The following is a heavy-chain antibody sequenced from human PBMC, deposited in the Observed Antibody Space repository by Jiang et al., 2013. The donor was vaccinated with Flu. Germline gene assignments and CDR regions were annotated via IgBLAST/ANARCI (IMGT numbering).Heavy chain of an antibody. D-gene: IGHD6-6*01. Sequence: VQLVESGGGLVEPGGSLRLSCAASGFMFDIYSMHWVRQVPGKGLEWVSSISRSSNNIYYADSVKGRFTISRDNAKNSLYLQMNSLRAEDTAVYYCARVFEQLVPPYNYYGLDVWGQGTTVIVSS. J-gene: IGHJ6*02. CDR2: ISRSSNNI. CDR1: GFMFDIYS. V-gene: IGHV3-21*06. CDR3: ARVFEQLVPPYNYYGLDV.